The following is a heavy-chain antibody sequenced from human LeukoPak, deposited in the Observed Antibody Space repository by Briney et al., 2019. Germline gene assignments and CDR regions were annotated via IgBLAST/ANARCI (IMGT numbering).Heavy chain of an antibody. CDR1: GYTFTSYD. CDR2: MNPNSGNT. V-gene: IGHV1-8*01. D-gene: IGHD2-15*01. Sequence: ASVKVSCKASGYTFTSYDINWVRQATGQGLEWMGWMNPNSGNTGYAQKFQGRVTMTRTPSIRTTYMGMGSLRSEATAVYYRARSRAAADWFDPWGQGTLVTVSS. J-gene: IGHJ5*02. CDR3: ARSRAAADWFDP.